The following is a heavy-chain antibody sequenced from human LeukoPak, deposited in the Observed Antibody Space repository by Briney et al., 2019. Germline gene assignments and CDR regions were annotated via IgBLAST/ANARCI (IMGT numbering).Heavy chain of an antibody. CDR1: GGSMSGYY. D-gene: IGHD2/OR15-2a*01. J-gene: IGHJ4*02. CDR3: ARRTIGYYFDY. CDR2: IYYSGGT. V-gene: IGHV4-59*08. Sequence: SETLSLTCSVSGGSMSGYYWSWIRQPPGKGLEWIGYIYYSGGTSYNPSLKSRVSISLDTAKNQFSLKLSSVSAADTAIYYCARRTIGYYFDYWGQGTLVTVSS.